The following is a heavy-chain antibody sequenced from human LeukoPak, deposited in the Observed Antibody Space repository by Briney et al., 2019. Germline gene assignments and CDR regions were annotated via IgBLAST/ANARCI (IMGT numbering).Heavy chain of an antibody. CDR1: GGSISSGNYY. V-gene: IGHV4-31*03. J-gene: IGHJ6*02. CDR2: IHHSGST. Sequence: PSETLSLTCTVSGGSISSGNYYWSWIRQHPGKGLEWIGYIHHSGSTYYNPSLKSRVIISVDTSKNQFSLKLSSVTAADTAVYYCARARLNYYYGMDVWGQGTTVTVSS. CDR3: ARARLNYYYGMDV.